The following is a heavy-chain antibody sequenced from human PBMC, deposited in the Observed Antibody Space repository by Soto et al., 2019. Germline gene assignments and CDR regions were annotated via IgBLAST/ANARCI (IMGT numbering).Heavy chain of an antibody. Sequence: GGSLRLSCAASGFDASVNYMTWVRQAQGKGLEWVSAINSGGTTFYADSVKGRFTISRDNSKNTLYLQMNSLRVEETAMYYCVRENYYYGMDVWGQGTAVTVSS. CDR1: GFDASVNY. CDR3: VRENYYYGMDV. CDR2: INSGGTT. V-gene: IGHV3-66*01. J-gene: IGHJ6*02.